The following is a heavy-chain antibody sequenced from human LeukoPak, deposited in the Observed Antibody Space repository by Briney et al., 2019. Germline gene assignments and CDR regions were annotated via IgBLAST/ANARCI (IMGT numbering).Heavy chain of an antibody. CDR1: GFTFSSYA. V-gene: IGHV3-23*01. D-gene: IGHD3-3*01. J-gene: IGHJ5*02. CDR2: LSGGGGST. Sequence: GGSLRLSCAASGFTFSSYAMNWVRQAPGKGLEWVSGLSGGGGSTYYADSVKGRFTISRDNFKNTLYLQMDSLRAEDTAVYYCAKDPLTIFGVVIPKYNWFDPWGQGTLVTVSS. CDR3: AKDPLTIFGVVIPKYNWFDP.